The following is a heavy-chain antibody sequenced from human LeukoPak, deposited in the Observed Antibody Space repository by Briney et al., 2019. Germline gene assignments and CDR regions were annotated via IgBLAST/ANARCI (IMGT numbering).Heavy chain of an antibody. CDR3: ATGGRSGVAFES. CDR1: GFIASSNY. Sequence: PGGSLRLSCTASGFIASSNYMSWVRQAPGEGLEWVSLIYSGGSTYYADSVMGRSTISRDKSNNTLYLQMNSLRAEDTAVYYCATGGRSGVAFESWGQGTLVTVSS. D-gene: IGHD2-15*01. J-gene: IGHJ4*02. CDR2: IYSGGST. V-gene: IGHV3-53*01.